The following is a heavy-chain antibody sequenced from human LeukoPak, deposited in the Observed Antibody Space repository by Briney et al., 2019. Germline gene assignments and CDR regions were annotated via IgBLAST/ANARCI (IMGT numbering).Heavy chain of an antibody. J-gene: IGHJ4*02. V-gene: IGHV1-3*01. D-gene: IGHD6-6*01. CDR2: INAGNGNT. CDR3: ARAPWSSSVDY. Sequence: ASVNVSCTASGYTFTSYAMHWVRQAPGQRLEWMGWINAGNGNTKYSQKFQGRVTITRDTSASTAYMELSSLRSEDTAVYYCARAPWSSSVDYWGQGTLVTVSS. CDR1: GYTFTSYA.